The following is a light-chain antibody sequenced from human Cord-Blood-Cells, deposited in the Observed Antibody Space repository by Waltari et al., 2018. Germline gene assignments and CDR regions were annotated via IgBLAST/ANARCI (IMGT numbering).Light chain of an antibody. Sequence: SSELTQDPAVSVALGQTVRITCQGDSLRSYYASWYQQKPGQAPVLVIYGKNNRPSGIPDRFSGFSSGNTASLTITGAQAEDEADYYCNSRDSSGNPLYVFGTGTKVTVL. CDR2: GKN. V-gene: IGLV3-19*01. J-gene: IGLJ1*01. CDR3: NSRDSSGNPLYV. CDR1: SLRSYY.